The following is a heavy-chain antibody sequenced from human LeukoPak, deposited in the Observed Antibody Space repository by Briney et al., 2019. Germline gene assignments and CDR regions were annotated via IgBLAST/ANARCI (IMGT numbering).Heavy chain of an antibody. Sequence: GGSLRLSCAASGFTFSSYAMSWVRQAPGKGLEWVSAISGSGGSTYYADSVKGRFTISRDNSKNPLYLQMNSLRAEDTAVYYCAKGGRWIQLWAFDYWGQGTLVTVSS. CDR2: ISGSGGST. D-gene: IGHD5-18*01. V-gene: IGHV3-23*01. CDR3: AKGGRWIQLWAFDY. J-gene: IGHJ4*02. CDR1: GFTFSSYA.